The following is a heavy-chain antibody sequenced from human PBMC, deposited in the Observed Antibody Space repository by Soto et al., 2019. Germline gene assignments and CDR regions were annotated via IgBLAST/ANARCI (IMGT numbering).Heavy chain of an antibody. CDR1: GFTFHTYA. Sequence: EVQLLESGGGLVQPGGSLRLSCAASGFTFHTYAMSWVRQTPGKGLEWISGILGSGGTYYADSVKGRFTISRDNSKNTLYLQMNSLRAEDTAMYYCAKDRQPDGFWPFDHWGQGPLITVSS. J-gene: IGHJ4*02. CDR2: ILGSGGT. V-gene: IGHV3-23*01. CDR3: AKDRQPDGFWPFDH. D-gene: IGHD3-3*01.